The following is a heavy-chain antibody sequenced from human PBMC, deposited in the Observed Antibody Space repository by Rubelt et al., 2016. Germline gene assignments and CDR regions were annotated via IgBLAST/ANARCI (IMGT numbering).Heavy chain of an antibody. CDR2: INNDGSSI. D-gene: IGHD2/OR15-2a*01. J-gene: IGHJ4*02. Sequence: VESGGGLVQPGGSLRLSCAASGFTFRNYWMHWVRQVPGKGLVWVSRINNDGSSISYVDSVKGRFTMSRDNAKNTLYLQINSLTAEDTAVYYCAREGLYVTAGFCDSWGQGTLVSVSS. CDR1: GFTFRNYW. V-gene: IGHV3-74*01. CDR3: AREGLYVTAGFCDS.